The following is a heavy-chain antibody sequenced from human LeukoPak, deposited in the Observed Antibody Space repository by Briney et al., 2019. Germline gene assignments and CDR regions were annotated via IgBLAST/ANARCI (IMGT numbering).Heavy chain of an antibody. J-gene: IGHJ3*02. CDR1: GFTFSNYG. Sequence: PGGSLRLSCAASGFTFSNYGMYWVRQAPGEGLEWVSAVTGGGTGTYYADSVKGRFTISRDNSKNTLYLQMNSLRAEDTAVYFCAKRYYGSETYFALDIWGQGTVVTVS. D-gene: IGHD3-10*01. V-gene: IGHV3-23*01. CDR3: AKRYYGSETYFALDI. CDR2: VTGGGTGT.